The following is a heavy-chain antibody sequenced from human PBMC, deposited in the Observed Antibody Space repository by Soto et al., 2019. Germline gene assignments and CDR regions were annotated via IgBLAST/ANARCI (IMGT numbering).Heavy chain of an antibody. Sequence: QVQLQESGPGLVKPAETLSLTCTVSGASISGFYWSWIRKSAGKGLAWIGRIYATGTTDYNPSIKNRVIMSVDTSKKQFSLKLRSVTAADTAVYYCVRDGTKTLRDWFNPWGQGISVTVSS. D-gene: IGHD1-1*01. V-gene: IGHV4-4*07. CDR2: IYATGTT. CDR1: GASISGFY. CDR3: VRDGTKTLRDWFNP. J-gene: IGHJ5*02.